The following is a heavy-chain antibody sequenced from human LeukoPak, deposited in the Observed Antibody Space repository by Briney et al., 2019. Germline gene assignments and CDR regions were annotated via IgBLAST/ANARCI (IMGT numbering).Heavy chain of an antibody. CDR3: ARERYYYDSSGYYGMDV. CDR1: GYTFISYG. D-gene: IGHD3-22*01. Sequence: ASVKVSCKASGYTFISYGISWVRQAPGQGLEWMGWISAYNGNTNYAQKLQGRVTMTTDTSTSTAYMELRSLRSDDTAVYYCARERYYYDSSGYYGMDVWGQGTTVTVSS. CDR2: ISAYNGNT. J-gene: IGHJ6*02. V-gene: IGHV1-18*01.